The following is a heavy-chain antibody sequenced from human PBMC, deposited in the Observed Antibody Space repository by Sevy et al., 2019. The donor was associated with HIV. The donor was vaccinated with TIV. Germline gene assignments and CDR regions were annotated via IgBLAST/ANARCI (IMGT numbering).Heavy chain of an antibody. Sequence: SETLSLTCAVYGGSFSAYYWSWIRQAPGQGLEWIGDINHSGSANYNPSLKSRVTISVDTTKSQFSLKLSSVTAADTAVYYCARPGGELWGRGTLVTVSS. V-gene: IGHV4-34*01. CDR3: ARPGGEL. CDR1: GGSFSAYY. CDR2: INHSGSA. D-gene: IGHD1-7*01. J-gene: IGHJ4*02.